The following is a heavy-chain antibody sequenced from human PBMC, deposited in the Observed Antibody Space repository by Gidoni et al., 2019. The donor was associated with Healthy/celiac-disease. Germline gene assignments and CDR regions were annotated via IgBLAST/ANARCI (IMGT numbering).Heavy chain of an antibody. D-gene: IGHD1-7*01. Sequence: EVQLLESGGGLVQPGRSLALSCVAPGSAFRSYAMSWVRQAPGKGVEWVAAISGSGGSTYYADSVKGRFTISRDNSKNTLYLKMNSLRAEDTAVYYCAKAFRDGRTWVFDYWGQGTLVTVSS. J-gene: IGHJ4*02. CDR1: GSAFRSYA. CDR3: AKAFRDGRTWVFDY. CDR2: ISGSGGST. V-gene: IGHV3-23*01.